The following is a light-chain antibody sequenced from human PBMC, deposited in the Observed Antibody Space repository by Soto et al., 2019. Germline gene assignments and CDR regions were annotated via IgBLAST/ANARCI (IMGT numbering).Light chain of an antibody. CDR1: QRIGSN. J-gene: IGKJ2*01. CDR2: GAS. CDR3: QQYKDWPPYT. Sequence: EILMTQSQATLSFSPGERATLSCRASQRIGSNVAWYQQKPGQAPRLLIYGASTRATGVPARFSGGGSGTEFTITISSLQSEDFAVYFCQQYKDWPPYTFGQGTKLEIK. V-gene: IGKV3-15*01.